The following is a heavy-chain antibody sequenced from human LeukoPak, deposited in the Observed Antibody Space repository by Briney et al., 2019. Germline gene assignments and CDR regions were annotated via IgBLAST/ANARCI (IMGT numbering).Heavy chain of an antibody. CDR1: GFTFRNYA. Sequence: GGSLRLSRVASGFTFRNYAMTWVRQTPGKGLEWVATIGTTINGTYYADSVRGRFTIARDNPRDTLHLYMNSLSADDTALYYCARLVVDLPADWFDPWGKGTVVIVSS. J-gene: IGHJ5*02. V-gene: IGHV3-23*05. CDR3: ARLVVDLPADWFDP. D-gene: IGHD2-15*01. CDR2: IGTTINGT.